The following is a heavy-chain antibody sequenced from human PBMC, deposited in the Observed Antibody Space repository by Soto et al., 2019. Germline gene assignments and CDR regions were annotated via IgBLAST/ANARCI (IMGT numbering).Heavy chain of an antibody. CDR1: GFTFSSYG. J-gene: IGHJ3*02. CDR2: IWYDGSNK. V-gene: IGHV3-33*01. CDR3: ASSGLYDFWSGYYSRGAFDI. D-gene: IGHD3-3*01. Sequence: GGSLRLSCAASGFTFSSYGMHWVRQAPGKGLEWVAVIWYDGSNKYYADSVKGRFTISRDNSKNTLYLQMNSLRAEDTAVYYCASSGLYDFWSGYYSRGAFDIWGQGTMVTVS.